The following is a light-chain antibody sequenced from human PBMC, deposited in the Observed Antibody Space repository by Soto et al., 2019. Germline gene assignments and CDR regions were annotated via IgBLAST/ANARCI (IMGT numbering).Light chain of an antibody. CDR1: SSDVGGYNY. J-gene: IGLJ1*01. Sequence: QSVLTQPASVSWSPGQSITISCTGTSSDVGGYNYVSWYQQHPGKAPKLMIYDVSNRPSGVSNRFSGSKSGNTASLTTSGLQAEDEADYYCSSYTSSSTQVFGTGTKVTVL. V-gene: IGLV2-14*01. CDR2: DVS. CDR3: SSYTSSSTQV.